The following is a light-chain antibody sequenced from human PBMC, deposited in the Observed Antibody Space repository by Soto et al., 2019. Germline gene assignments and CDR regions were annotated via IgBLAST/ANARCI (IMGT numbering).Light chain of an antibody. CDR2: DAS. CDR1: QSVSSH. Sequence: EVVLTQSPATLSLSPGEGATLSCRASQSVSSHLAWYQQKPGQAPRLLIYDASNRATGIPARFSGNGFGTYFTLTIISLEPEDFAFYYCQQRSSVITFGQGTRLEIK. J-gene: IGKJ5*01. CDR3: QQRSSVIT. V-gene: IGKV3-11*01.